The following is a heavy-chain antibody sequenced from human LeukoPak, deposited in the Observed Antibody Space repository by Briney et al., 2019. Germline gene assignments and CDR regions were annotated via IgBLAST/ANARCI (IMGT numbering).Heavy chain of an antibody. Sequence: GGSLRLSCAASGFTFDDYAMHWVRQAPGKGLEWVSGISWNSGSIGYADSVKGRFTISRDNAKNSLYLQMNSLRAEDTALYYCAKTQRGRDGYSDAFDIWGQGTMVTVSS. D-gene: IGHD5-24*01. CDR1: GFTFDDYA. CDR2: ISWNSGSI. J-gene: IGHJ3*02. CDR3: AKTQRGRDGYSDAFDI. V-gene: IGHV3-9*01.